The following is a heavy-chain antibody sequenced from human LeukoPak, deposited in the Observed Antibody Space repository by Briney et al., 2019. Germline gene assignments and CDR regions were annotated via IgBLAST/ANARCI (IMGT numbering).Heavy chain of an antibody. D-gene: IGHD3-3*01. CDR3: ATRLAHNFWSGYLFDY. Sequence: GASVKVSCKVSGYTLTELSMHWLRQAPGKGLEWMGGFDPEDGETIYAQKFQGRVTMTEDTSTDTAYMELSSLRSEDTAVYYCATRLAHNFWSGYLFDYWGQGTLVTVSS. CDR2: FDPEDGET. CDR1: GYTLTELS. V-gene: IGHV1-24*01. J-gene: IGHJ4*02.